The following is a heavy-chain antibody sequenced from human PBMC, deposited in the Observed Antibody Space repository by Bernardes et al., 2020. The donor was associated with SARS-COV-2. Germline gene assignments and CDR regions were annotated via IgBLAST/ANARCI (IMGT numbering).Heavy chain of an antibody. CDR2: ISNDGSDI. J-gene: IGHJ4*02. D-gene: IGHD5-12*01. CDR1: GFSFHHYG. CDR3: AKDRLWLQSQDPLEY. Sequence: GSLRLSCAASGFSFHHYGMHWVRQAPGKGLEWVASISNDGSDIYEADSVKGRFTISRDNPKNTLYLQMDRLRVEDTAVYYCAKDRLWLQSQDPLEYRGQGTLVTVSS. V-gene: IGHV3-30*18.